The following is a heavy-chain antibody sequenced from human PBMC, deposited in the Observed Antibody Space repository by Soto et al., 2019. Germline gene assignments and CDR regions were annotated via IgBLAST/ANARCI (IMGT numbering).Heavy chain of an antibody. Sequence: SETLSLTCTVFGGSIDDYYWSWIRQSPGKGLEWIGHISDRGTADYNPSLKSRVTISVDRSKKQFSLKVTSVTAADTAVYYCARDRWTARANWFDPWGQGTLVTVSS. CDR3: ARDRWTARANWFDP. CDR2: ISDRGTA. V-gene: IGHV4-59*01. J-gene: IGHJ5*02. D-gene: IGHD3-16*02. CDR1: GGSIDDYY.